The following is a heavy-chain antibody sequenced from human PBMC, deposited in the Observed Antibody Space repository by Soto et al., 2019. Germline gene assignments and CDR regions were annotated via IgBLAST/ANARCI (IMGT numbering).Heavy chain of an antibody. J-gene: IGHJ6*02. CDR3: AREQYDLWRGHHEGLGYSGMDV. V-gene: IGHV3-21*01. Sequence: QLVESGGGLVKPGGSLRLSCTASGFIFSSNTMNWVRQAPGKGLEWVSSISSTSTFMYYADSVKGRFSISRDNAKNTVYLEVNSQRVEDTAVYYCAREQYDLWRGHHEGLGYSGMDVWGQGTTVTVSS. CDR2: ISSTSTFM. CDR1: GFIFSSNT. D-gene: IGHD3-3*01.